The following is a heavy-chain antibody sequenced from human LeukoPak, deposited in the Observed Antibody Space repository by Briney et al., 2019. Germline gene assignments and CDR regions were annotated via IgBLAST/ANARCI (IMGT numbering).Heavy chain of an antibody. CDR2: ISSSGSTI. Sequence: GGPLRLSCAASGFTFSSYEMNWLRQAPGKGLECVSYISSSGSTIYYADSVKGRFNISRDNDKNSLYLQMNSLRAEDTAVYYCARDPYSSGWNSYYYYYMDVWGKGTTVTVSS. CDR3: ARDPYSSGWNSYYYYYMDV. CDR1: GFTFSSYE. D-gene: IGHD6-19*01. V-gene: IGHV3-48*03. J-gene: IGHJ6*03.